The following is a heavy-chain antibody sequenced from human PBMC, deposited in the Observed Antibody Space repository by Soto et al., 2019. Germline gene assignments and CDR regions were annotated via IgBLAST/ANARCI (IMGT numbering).Heavy chain of an antibody. CDR3: TTDDYSNYGGNGAFDI. D-gene: IGHD4-4*01. J-gene: IGHJ3*02. CDR2: IKSKTDGGTT. Sequence: EVQLVESGGGLVKPGGSLRLSCAASGFTFSDAWMNWVRQAPGKGLEWVGRIKSKTDGGTTDYAAPVKGRCTISRDDSKNTLYLQMNSLKTEDTAVYYCTTDDYSNYGGNGAFDIWGQGTMVTVSS. V-gene: IGHV3-15*07. CDR1: GFTFSDAW.